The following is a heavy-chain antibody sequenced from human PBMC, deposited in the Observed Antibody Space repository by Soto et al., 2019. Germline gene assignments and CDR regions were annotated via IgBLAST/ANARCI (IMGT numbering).Heavy chain of an antibody. J-gene: IGHJ1*01. Sequence: GGSLRLSCGASGFTFSSYAMSWVRQSPGKGLEWVSAISGSGGSTYYADSVKGRFTISRDNSKNTLYLQMNSLRAEDTAVYYCAKDSGPIAEYFQHWGQGTLVTVSS. CDR3: AKDSGPIAEYFQH. CDR2: ISGSGGST. V-gene: IGHV3-23*01. CDR1: GFTFSSYA. D-gene: IGHD3-10*01.